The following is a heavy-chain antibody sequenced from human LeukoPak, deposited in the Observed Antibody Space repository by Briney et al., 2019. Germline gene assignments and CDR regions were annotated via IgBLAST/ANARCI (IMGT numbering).Heavy chain of an antibody. Sequence: PGGSLRLSCAASGFTFSSYGMHWVRQAPGKGLEWVAVIWYDGSNKYYADSVKGRFTISRDNSKNTLYLQMNSLRAEDTAVYYCARKGYDDAFDIWGQGTMVTVSS. CDR2: IWYDGSNK. J-gene: IGHJ3*02. V-gene: IGHV3-33*01. CDR3: ARKGYDDAFDI. D-gene: IGHD3-3*01. CDR1: GFTFSSYG.